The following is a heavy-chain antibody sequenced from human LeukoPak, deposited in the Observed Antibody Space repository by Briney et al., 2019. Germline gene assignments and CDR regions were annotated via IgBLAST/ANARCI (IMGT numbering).Heavy chain of an antibody. CDR1: EFTFSTYA. J-gene: IGHJ3*02. V-gene: IGHV3-23*01. CDR2: ISGSDGST. Sequence: PGGSLRLSCAASEFTFSTYAMSWVRQAPGKGLEWVSAISGSDGSTWYADSVRGRFTISRDTSKNTVFLQMNSLRADDTAVYYCARVESWEHSGSSQDAFDIWGQGTMVTVSS. CDR3: ARVESWEHSGSSQDAFDI. D-gene: IGHD1-26*01.